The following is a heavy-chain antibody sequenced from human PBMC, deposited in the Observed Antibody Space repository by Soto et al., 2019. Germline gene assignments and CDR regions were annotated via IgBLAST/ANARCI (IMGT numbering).Heavy chain of an antibody. CDR1: GGSISSYY. Sequence: PSETLSLTCTVSGGSISSYYWSWIRQPPGKGQEWNGYIYYSGSTNYNPSLKSRVTISVDTSKNQFSLKLSSVTAADTAVYYCARRDSSGYYPYYYYYGMDVWGQGTTVTVSS. CDR2: IYYSGST. V-gene: IGHV4-59*01. J-gene: IGHJ6*02. CDR3: ARRDSSGYYPYYYYYGMDV. D-gene: IGHD3-22*01.